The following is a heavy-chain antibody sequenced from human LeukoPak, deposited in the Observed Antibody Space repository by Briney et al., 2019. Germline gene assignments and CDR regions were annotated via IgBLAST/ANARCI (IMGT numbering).Heavy chain of an antibody. CDR1: GYSISSGYY. Sequence: PSATLSLTCTVSGYSISSGYYWGWIRQPPGKGLEWTGSIDHSGSTYYNPSLKSRITISVDTSKNQFSLKLSSVTAADTAVYYCAKFVAPLGGSGTGWGQGTLVTVSS. CDR3: AKFVAPLGGSGTG. CDR2: IDHSGST. V-gene: IGHV4-38-2*02. D-gene: IGHD3-10*01. J-gene: IGHJ4*02.